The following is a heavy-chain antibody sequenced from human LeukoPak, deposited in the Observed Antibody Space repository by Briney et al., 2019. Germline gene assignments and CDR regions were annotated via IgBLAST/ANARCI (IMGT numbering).Heavy chain of an antibody. D-gene: IGHD5-18*01. V-gene: IGHV3-74*01. Sequence: GGSLRLSCAASGFTFGSYWMHWVRQAPGKGLVWVSRINSDGTSTSYADSVKGRFTISRDNAENTLFLQLNSLTAEDTAVYYCARDRSYSPDYWGQGTLVTVSS. J-gene: IGHJ4*02. CDR3: ARDRSYSPDY. CDR1: GFTFGSYW. CDR2: INSDGTST.